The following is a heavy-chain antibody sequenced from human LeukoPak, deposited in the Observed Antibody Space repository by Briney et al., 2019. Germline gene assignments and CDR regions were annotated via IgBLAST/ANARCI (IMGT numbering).Heavy chain of an antibody. V-gene: IGHV3-11*01. J-gene: IGHJ3*01. CDR1: GFTFSDYY. CDR2: ITSSGTST. CDR3: ARDVGATTSATFDL. Sequence: PGGSLRLSCDASGFTFSDYYITWIRQAPGKGLEWISYITSSGTSTYYPVSVRGRFTISRDNARNSVYLQMKYLRADDTAVYYCARDVGATTSATFDLWGQGTMVTVSS. D-gene: IGHD1-26*01.